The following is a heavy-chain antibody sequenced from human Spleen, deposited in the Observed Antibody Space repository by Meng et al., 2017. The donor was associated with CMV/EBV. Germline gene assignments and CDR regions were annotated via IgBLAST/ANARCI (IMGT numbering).Heavy chain of an antibody. CDR3: ARVSRFLEWPSRDRYYFDY. D-gene: IGHD3-3*01. CDR1: ISSSSYY. Sequence: ISSSSYYWGWIRQPPGKGLEWIGSIYYSGSTYYNPSLKSRVTMSVDTSKNQFSLKLSSVTAADTAVYYCARVSRFLEWPSRDRYYFDYWGQGTLVTVSS. V-gene: IGHV4-39*07. CDR2: IYYSGST. J-gene: IGHJ4*02.